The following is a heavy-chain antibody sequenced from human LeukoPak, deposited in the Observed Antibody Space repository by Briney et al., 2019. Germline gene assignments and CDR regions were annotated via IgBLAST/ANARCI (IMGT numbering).Heavy chain of an antibody. CDR2: IYPGDSDT. V-gene: IGHV5-51*01. CDR3: ASLARRVYVEYYFDY. Sequence: GESLKISCKGSGYSFTSYWIGWVRQMPGKGLDWMGIIYPGDSDTSYSPSFQGQVTMSADKSITTAYLQWSSLRASDTAMYYCASLARRVYVEYYFDYWGQGTLVTVSS. D-gene: IGHD2-8*01. J-gene: IGHJ4*02. CDR1: GYSFTSYW.